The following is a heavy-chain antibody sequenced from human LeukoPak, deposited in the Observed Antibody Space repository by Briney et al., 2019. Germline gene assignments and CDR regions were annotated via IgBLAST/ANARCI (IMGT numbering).Heavy chain of an antibody. CDR1: GFTFNRYN. J-gene: IGHJ4*02. V-gene: IGHV3-23*01. CDR2: ISGSGGST. D-gene: IGHD6-19*01. CDR3: AKDFLPGIAVAGTPDTDY. Sequence: GGSLRLSCAASGFTFNRYNMNWVRQAPGKGLEWVSAISGSGGSTYYADSVKGRFTISRDNSKNTLYLQMNSLRAEDTAVYYCAKDFLPGIAVAGTPDTDYWGQGTLVTVSS.